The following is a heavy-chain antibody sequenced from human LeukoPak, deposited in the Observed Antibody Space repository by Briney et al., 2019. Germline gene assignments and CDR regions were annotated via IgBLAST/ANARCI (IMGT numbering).Heavy chain of an antibody. V-gene: IGHV3-53*05. CDR1: GFTVSSDY. Sequence: GGSLRLSCAASGFTVSSDYMSWVRQAPGKGLEWVSVIYSGGSTYYAGSVKGRFTISRDKSKNTVYLQMNSLRFEDTAMYYCARNWFDPWGQGTLVTVSS. J-gene: IGHJ5*02. CDR3: ARNWFDP. CDR2: IYSGGST.